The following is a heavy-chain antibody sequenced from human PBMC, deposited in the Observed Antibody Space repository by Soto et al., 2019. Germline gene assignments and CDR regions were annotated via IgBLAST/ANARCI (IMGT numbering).Heavy chain of an antibody. CDR2: INDSGTT. J-gene: IGHJ6*02. CDR1: GGSFSGFY. Sequence: SENPSLTXAIHGGSFSGFYWSWIRQPPGKGLEWIGEINDSGTTNYNPSLKSRVTISADTSRTHFSLRLTSVTAADTAVYYCARETSQNVYSHYGMDVWGQGTTVTVSS. CDR3: ARETSQNVYSHYGMDV. V-gene: IGHV4-34*01.